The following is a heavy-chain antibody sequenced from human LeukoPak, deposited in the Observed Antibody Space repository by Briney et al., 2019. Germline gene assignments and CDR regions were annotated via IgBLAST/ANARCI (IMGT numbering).Heavy chain of an antibody. D-gene: IGHD5-12*01. CDR2: ISWDGGST. Sequence: GGSLRLSCAASGFTFSGYTMNWVRQAPGKGLEWVSLISWDGGSTYYADSVKGRFTISRDNSKNSLYLQMNSLRTEGTALYYCAKVYVSGYERHSQHWGQGTLVTVSS. V-gene: IGHV3-43*01. CDR1: GFTFSGYT. CDR3: AKVYVSGYERHSQH. J-gene: IGHJ1*01.